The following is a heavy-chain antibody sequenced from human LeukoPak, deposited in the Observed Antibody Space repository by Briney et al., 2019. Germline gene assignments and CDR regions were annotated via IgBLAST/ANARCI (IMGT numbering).Heavy chain of an antibody. CDR1: GGSISSSSYY. CDR2: IYYSGST. J-gene: IGHJ5*02. CDR3: ARATLVRLSGSSVGITRLQSRFDP. Sequence: SETLSLTCTVSGGSISSSSYYWGWIRQPPGKGLEWIGSIYYSGSTYYNPSLKSRVTISIDTSKSQFSLTLSSVTAADTAVYYCARATLVRLSGSSVGITRLQSRFDPWGQGTLVTVSS. D-gene: IGHD6-6*01. V-gene: IGHV4-39*01.